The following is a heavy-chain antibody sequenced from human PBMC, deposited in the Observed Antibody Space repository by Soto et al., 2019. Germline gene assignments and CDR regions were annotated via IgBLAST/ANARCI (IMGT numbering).Heavy chain of an antibody. CDR3: ASTYGSGSFTLYNWLDP. V-gene: IGHV4-39*01. CDR1: GGSISSSSYY. CDR2: IYYSGST. J-gene: IGHJ5*02. D-gene: IGHD3-10*01. Sequence: SETLSLTCTVSGGSISSSSYYWGWIRQPPGKGLEWIGSIYYSGSTYYNPSLKSRVTISVDTSKNQFSLKLSSVTAADTAVYYCASTYGSGSFTLYNWLDPWGQGTLVTVSS.